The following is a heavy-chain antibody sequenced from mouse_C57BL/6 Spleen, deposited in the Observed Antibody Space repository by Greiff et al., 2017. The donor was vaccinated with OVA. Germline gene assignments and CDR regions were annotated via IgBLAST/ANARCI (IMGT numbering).Heavy chain of an antibody. CDR1: GYTFTDYA. J-gene: IGHJ2*01. CDR3: ARLFITTVVATD. Sequence: VMLVESGPELVRPGVSVKISCKGSGYTFTDYAMHWVKQSHAKSLEWIGVISTYYGDASYNQKFKDKATMTVDKSSSTAYMELARLTSEDSAVYYCARLFITTVVATDWGQGTTLTVSS. CDR2: ISTYYGDA. D-gene: IGHD1-1*01. V-gene: IGHV1-67*01.